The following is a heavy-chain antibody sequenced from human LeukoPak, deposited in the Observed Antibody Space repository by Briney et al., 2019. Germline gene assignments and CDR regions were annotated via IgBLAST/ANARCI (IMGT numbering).Heavy chain of an antibody. V-gene: IGHV3-20*04. J-gene: IGHJ1*01. CDR2: INWNGGST. Sequence: PGGSLRLSCAASGFTFSSYAMSWVRQAPGKGLEWVSGINWNGGSTGYVDSVKGRFTISRDNAKNSLYLQMNSLRAEDTALYYCARTAGHDAVGEYFQHWGQGTLVTVSS. CDR1: GFTFSSYA. D-gene: IGHD6-13*01. CDR3: ARTAGHDAVGEYFQH.